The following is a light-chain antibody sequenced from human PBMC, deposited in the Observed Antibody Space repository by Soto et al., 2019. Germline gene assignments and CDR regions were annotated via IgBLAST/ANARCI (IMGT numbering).Light chain of an antibody. CDR2: DVS. CDR1: SSDVGGYNY. Sequence: QSALTQPASVSGSPGQSITISCTGTSSDVGGYNYVSWYQQHPGKAPKLMIYDVSNRPSGVSNRFSGSKSGNTASLTISGLQAEDEADYYCSSYTSSTSVIFGGETKLIVL. V-gene: IGLV2-14*01. CDR3: SSYTSSTSVI. J-gene: IGLJ2*01.